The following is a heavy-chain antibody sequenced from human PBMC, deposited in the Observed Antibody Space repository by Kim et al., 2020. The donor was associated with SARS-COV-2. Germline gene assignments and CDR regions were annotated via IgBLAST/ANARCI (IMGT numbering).Heavy chain of an antibody. Sequence: GGSLRLSCAASGFTFTNYGMHWVRQAPGKGLAWVSRIHSDGISTNYADSVKGRFTISRDNAKNTVYLQMNSLRADDTAVYYCARVGEAPIGIDYWCQGTL. D-gene: IGHD3-3*01. CDR2: IHSDGIST. V-gene: IGHV3-74*01. J-gene: IGHJ4*02. CDR3: ARVGEAPIGIDY. CDR1: GFTFTNYG.